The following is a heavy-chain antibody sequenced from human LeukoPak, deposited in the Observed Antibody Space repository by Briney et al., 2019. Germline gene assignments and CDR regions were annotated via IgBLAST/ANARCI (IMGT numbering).Heavy chain of an antibody. D-gene: IGHD3-22*01. CDR2: IIPILGIA. CDR1: GGTFSSYA. Sequence: SVKVSCKASGGTFSSYAISWVRQAPGQGLEWMGRIIPILGIANYAQKFQGRVTITADKSTSTAYMELSSLRSEDTAVYYCARDRRDYYDSSGLEYFQHWGQGTLVTVSS. V-gene: IGHV1-69*04. J-gene: IGHJ1*01. CDR3: ARDRRDYYDSSGLEYFQH.